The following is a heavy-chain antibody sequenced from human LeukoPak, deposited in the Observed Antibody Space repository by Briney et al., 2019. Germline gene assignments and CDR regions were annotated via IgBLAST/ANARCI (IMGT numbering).Heavy chain of an antibody. CDR1: VFTFSDYY. CDR3: TRCATVGTLGVFDY. CDR2: ITESGGST. V-gene: IGHV3-11*03. J-gene: IGHJ4*02. D-gene: IGHD6-13*01. Sequence: PGGSLRLSCAAPVFTFSDYYMSCIRQGPGEGLEWVSYITESGGSTNYAYSVKGRFTISRDNAKNSLYLQLKSVRAEDTAVYYCTRCATVGTLGVFDYWGQGTLVTVSS.